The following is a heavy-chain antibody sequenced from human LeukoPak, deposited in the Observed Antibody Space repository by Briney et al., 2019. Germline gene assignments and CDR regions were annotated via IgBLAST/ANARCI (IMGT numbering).Heavy chain of an antibody. CDR3: ARDRGLYCSSTSCSANWFDP. V-gene: IGHV4-30-4*08. Sequence: SETLSLTCTVSGGSISSGGYYWTWIRQHPGKGLEWIGYIYYTGSTYYNPSLKSRVTISVDTSKNQFSLKLSSVTAADTAVYYCARDRGLYCSSTSCSANWFDPWGQGTLVTVSS. J-gene: IGHJ5*02. CDR1: GGSISSGGYY. D-gene: IGHD2-2*01. CDR2: IYYTGST.